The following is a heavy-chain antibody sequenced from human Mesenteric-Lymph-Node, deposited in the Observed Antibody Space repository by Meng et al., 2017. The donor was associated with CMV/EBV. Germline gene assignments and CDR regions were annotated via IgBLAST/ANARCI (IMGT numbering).Heavy chain of an antibody. V-gene: IGHV3-23*01. Sequence: GESLKISCAASGFTVSSNYMSWVRQAPGKGLEWVSAISGSGGSTYYADSVKGRFTISRDNSKNTLYLQMNSLRAEDTAVYYCAKGDGVVVIANFDYWGQGTLVTVSS. CDR2: ISGSGGST. CDR3: AKGDGVVVIANFDY. D-gene: IGHD2-21*01. J-gene: IGHJ4*02. CDR1: GFTVSSNY.